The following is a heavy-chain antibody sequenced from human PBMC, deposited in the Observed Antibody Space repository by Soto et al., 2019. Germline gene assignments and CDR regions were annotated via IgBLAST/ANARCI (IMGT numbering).Heavy chain of an antibody. CDR3: ARGWFWSGSFNWFDP. CDR1: VDSISKYY. J-gene: IGHJ5*02. Sequence: SENLSVTSTVSVDSISKYYWSWIRQPPGKGLEWIGYIYYSESPSYSETTSYNPSLKSRVTISVDTANNQFSLRLTSVTAADTGVYYCARGWFWSGSFNWFDPWGQGTLVTGSS. D-gene: IGHD3-3*01. CDR2: IYYSESPSY. V-gene: IGHV4-59*05.